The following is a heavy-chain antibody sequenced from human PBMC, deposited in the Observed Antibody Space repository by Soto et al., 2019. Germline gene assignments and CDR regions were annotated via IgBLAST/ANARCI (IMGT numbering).Heavy chain of an antibody. CDR1: GFTFSSYS. V-gene: IGHV3-48*02. CDR2: ISSSSSTI. D-gene: IGHD3-10*01. J-gene: IGHJ5*02. CDR3: AKDRNYYGSGDFDP. Sequence: GGSLRLSCAASGFTFSSYSMNWVRQAPGKGLEWVSYISSSSSTIYYADSVKGRFTISRDNAKNSLYLQMNSLRDEDTAVYYCAKDRNYYGSGDFDPWGQGTLVTVSS.